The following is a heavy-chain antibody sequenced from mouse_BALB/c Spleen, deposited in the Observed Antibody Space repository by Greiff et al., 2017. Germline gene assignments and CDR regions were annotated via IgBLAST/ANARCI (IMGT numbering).Heavy chain of an antibody. V-gene: IGHV5-6-2*01. CDR2: INSNGGST. CDR3: ARMDGYYDAMDY. Sequence: EVKLMESGGGLVKLGGSLKLSCAASGFTFSSYYMSWVRQTPEKRLELVAAINSNGGSTYYPDTVKGRFTISRDNAKNTLYLQMSSLKSEDTALYYCARMDGYYDAMDYWGQGTSVTVSS. J-gene: IGHJ4*01. CDR1: GFTFSSYY. D-gene: IGHD2-3*01.